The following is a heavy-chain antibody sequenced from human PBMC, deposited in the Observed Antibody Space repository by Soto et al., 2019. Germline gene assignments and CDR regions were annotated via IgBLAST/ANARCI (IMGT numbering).Heavy chain of an antibody. Sequence: EASVKVSCKASGYTFTSYGISWVRQAPGQGLEWMGWISVYNGNTNYAQKLQGRVTMTTDTSTSTAYLELRSLRSDDTAVYYCAREVEGYTYGRDYFDYWGQGTLVTVSS. J-gene: IGHJ4*02. CDR2: ISVYNGNT. D-gene: IGHD5-18*01. CDR1: GYTFTSYG. V-gene: IGHV1-18*01. CDR3: AREVEGYTYGRDYFDY.